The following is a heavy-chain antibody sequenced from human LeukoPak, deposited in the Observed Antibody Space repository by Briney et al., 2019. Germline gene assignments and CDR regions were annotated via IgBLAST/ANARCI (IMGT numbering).Heavy chain of an antibody. D-gene: IGHD1-26*01. Sequence: SETLSLTCAASGGFISSSNYYWGWIRQPAGKGLEWIGRIYTSGNTNYNPSLKSRVTMSVDTSKNQFSLNLSSVTAADTAVYYCARDSIVGADRWGQGTLVTVSS. V-gene: IGHV4-61*02. CDR2: IYTSGNT. CDR1: GGFISSSNYY. CDR3: ARDSIVGADR. J-gene: IGHJ4*02.